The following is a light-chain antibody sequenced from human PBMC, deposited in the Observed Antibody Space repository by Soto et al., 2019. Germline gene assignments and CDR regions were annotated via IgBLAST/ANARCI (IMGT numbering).Light chain of an antibody. CDR1: SSDVGSYNL. V-gene: IGLV2-23*01. CDR2: EGS. CDR3: CSYAGSHVV. J-gene: IGLJ2*01. Sequence: QSALTQPASVSGSPGQSITISCTGTSSDVGSYNLVSWYQQHPGKAPKLMIYEGSKRPSGVSNRFSGSKSGNTASLTISGLQAEDEADYYRCSYAGSHVVFGGGTKPTVL.